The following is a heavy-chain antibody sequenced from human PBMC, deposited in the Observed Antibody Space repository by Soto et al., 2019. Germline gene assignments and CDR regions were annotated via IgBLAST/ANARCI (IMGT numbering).Heavy chain of an antibody. CDR2: IIPILGIA. V-gene: IGHV1-69*02. CDR3: ARPPGSSGSEFDY. D-gene: IGHD3-22*01. Sequence: SVKVSCKASGGTFSSYTISWVRQAPGQGLEWMGRIIPILGIANYAQKFQGRVAITADKSTSTAYMELSSLRSEDTAVYYCARPPGSSGSEFDYWGQGPLVTVSS. J-gene: IGHJ4*02. CDR1: GGTFSSYT.